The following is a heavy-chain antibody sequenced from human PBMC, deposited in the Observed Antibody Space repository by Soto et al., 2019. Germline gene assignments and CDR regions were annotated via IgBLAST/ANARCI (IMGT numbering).Heavy chain of an antibody. CDR2: ISYDGSDK. D-gene: IGHD3-22*01. J-gene: IGHJ4*02. V-gene: IGHV3-30-3*01. CDR1: GFTFSRYA. CDR3: ARGAPSPFTVIVVGQTGFFDY. Sequence: PGGALRLSCAASGFTFSRYAMQWVRQAPGKGLEWVAVISYDGSDKYHTDSVKGRFTISRDNAKNTLYLQMNSLRAEDTAVYYCARGAPSPFTVIVVGQTGFFDYWGQGTLVTVSS.